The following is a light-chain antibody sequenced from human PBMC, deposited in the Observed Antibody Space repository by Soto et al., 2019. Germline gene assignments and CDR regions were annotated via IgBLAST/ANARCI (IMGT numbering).Light chain of an antibody. CDR1: QTVNANF. Sequence: EIVLTQSPGTLSLSPGERATLYCRSSQTVNANFLAWYQQKPGQAPRLLIYGVSNRAPGIPGRFSGSGSGTDITLTISRLEPEDFAVYYCHQSGDSPTFGQGTRVEIK. V-gene: IGKV3-20*01. J-gene: IGKJ1*01. CDR2: GVS. CDR3: HQSGDSPT.